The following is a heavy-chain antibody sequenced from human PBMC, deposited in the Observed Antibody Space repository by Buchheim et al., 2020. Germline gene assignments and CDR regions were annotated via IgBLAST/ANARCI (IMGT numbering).Heavy chain of an antibody. CDR3: AKSSSGWPREGDY. Sequence: EVQLLESGGGLVQPGGSLRLSCAASGFTFSSYGMSWVRQAPGKGLEWVAGISGSGGSTYYADSVKGRFTISRDNSKNTLYLQMNSLRAADTAIYYCAKSSSGWPREGDYWGQGTL. V-gene: IGHV3-23*01. D-gene: IGHD6-19*01. J-gene: IGHJ4*02. CDR2: ISGSGGST. CDR1: GFTFSSYG.